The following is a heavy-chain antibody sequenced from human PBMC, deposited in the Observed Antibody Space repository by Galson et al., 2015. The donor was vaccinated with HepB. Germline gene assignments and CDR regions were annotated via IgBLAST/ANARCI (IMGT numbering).Heavy chain of an antibody. V-gene: IGHV3-74*01. CDR3: ARTRGAAAGIFDN. CDR1: GFTFSSYW. J-gene: IGHJ4*02. CDR2: INSDGSYI. D-gene: IGHD6-13*01. Sequence: SLRLSCAASGFTFSSYWMHWVRHVPGKGLVWVSRINSDGSYITYADSVKGRFTISRDNAKNTLYLQMNSPRAEDTALCYCARTRGAAAGIFDNWGQGSLVTVSS.